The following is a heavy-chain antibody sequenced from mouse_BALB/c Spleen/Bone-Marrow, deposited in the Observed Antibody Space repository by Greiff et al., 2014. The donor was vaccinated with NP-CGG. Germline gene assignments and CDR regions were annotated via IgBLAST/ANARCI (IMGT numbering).Heavy chain of an antibody. J-gene: IGHJ2*01. V-gene: IGHV1S34*01. CDR2: ISCYNGAT. D-gene: IGHD2-1*01. CDR1: GYSFTGYY. CDR3: ARDYGNLYYFDY. Sequence: LVKTGASVKISCKASGYSFTGYYMHWVKQSHGKSLEWIGYISCYNGATSYNQKFKGKATFTVDTSSSTAYMQFNILTSEDSAVYYCARDYGNLYYFDYWGQGTTLTVSS.